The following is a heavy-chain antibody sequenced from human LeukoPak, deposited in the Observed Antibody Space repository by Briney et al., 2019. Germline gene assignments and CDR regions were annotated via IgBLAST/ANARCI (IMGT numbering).Heavy chain of an antibody. J-gene: IGHJ4*02. CDR3: ARGGVVPAAIDY. V-gene: IGHV1-69*04. CDR1: GGTSSSYA. CDR2: IIPILGIA. Sequence: SVKVSCKASGGTSSSYAISWVRQAPGQGLEWMGRIIPILGIANYAQKFQGRVTITADKSTSTAYMELSSLRSEDTAVYYCARGGVVPAAIDYWGQGTLVTVSS. D-gene: IGHD2-2*01.